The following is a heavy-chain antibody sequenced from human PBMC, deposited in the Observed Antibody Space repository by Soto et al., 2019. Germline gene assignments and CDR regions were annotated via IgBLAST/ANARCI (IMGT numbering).Heavy chain of an antibody. Sequence: QVQLMESGGGVVQPGRSLRLSCGASGFTFSRDVMHWVRQAPGKGLEWVAIIWHDGRDISYGDSVKGRFTISRDNSKNTQYLEMNSLRADDTAVYYCARNLDDTATNYAMDVWGHGTTVIVSS. V-gene: IGHV3-33*01. J-gene: IGHJ6*02. CDR3: ARNLDDTATNYAMDV. D-gene: IGHD5-18*01. CDR1: GFTFSRDV. CDR2: IWHDGRDI.